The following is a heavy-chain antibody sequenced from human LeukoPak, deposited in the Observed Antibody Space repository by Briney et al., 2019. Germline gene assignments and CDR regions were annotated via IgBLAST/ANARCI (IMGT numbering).Heavy chain of an antibody. J-gene: IGHJ4*02. V-gene: IGHV4-34*01. CDR2: INHSGST. D-gene: IGHD3-3*01. CDR3: ARLGRFLHYFDY. CDR1: GFTDSSNY. Sequence: GSLRLSCAASGFTDSSNYMSWVRQPPGKGLEWIGEINHSGSTNYNPSLKSRVTISVDTSKNQFSLKLSSVTAADTAVYYCARLGRFLHYFDYWGQGTLVTVSS.